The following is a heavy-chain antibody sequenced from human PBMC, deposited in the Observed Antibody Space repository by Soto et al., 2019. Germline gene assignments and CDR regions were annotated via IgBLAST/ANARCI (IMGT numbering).Heavy chain of an antibody. CDR3: AKDLNFLSGWYDAFDI. CDR1: GFTFSSYA. CDR2: ISGSGGST. J-gene: IGHJ3*02. D-gene: IGHD6-19*01. V-gene: IGHV3-23*01. Sequence: GGSLRLSCAASGFTFSSYAMSWVRQAPWKGLEWVSAISGSGGSTYYADSVKGRFTISRDNSKNTLYLQMNSLRAEDTAVYYCAKDLNFLSGWYDAFDIWGQGTMVTVSS.